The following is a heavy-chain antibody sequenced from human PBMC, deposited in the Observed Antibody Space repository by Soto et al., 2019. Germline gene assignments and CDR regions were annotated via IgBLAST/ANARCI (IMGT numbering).Heavy chain of an antibody. V-gene: IGHV4-61*08. CDR1: GGSISSGDYY. D-gene: IGHD1-26*01. CDR2: IYYSGST. Sequence: SETLSLTCTVSGGSISSGDYYWSWIRQPPGKGLEWIGYIYYSGSTNYNPSLKSRVTISVDTSKNQFSLKLSSVTAADTAVYYCARRWELEFHFDYWGQGTLVTVSS. CDR3: ARRWELEFHFDY. J-gene: IGHJ4*02.